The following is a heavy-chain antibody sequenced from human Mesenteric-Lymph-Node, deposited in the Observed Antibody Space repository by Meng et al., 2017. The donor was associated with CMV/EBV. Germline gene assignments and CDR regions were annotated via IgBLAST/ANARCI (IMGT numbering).Heavy chain of an antibody. Sequence: ASVKVSCKASGYSFTSYGISWVRQAPGQGLEWMGWMNPNSGNTGYAQKFQGRVTMTRNTSISTAYMELSSLRSEDTAFYYCARGWSSSRYFDYWGQGTLVTVSS. CDR1: GYSFTSYG. CDR3: ARGWSSSRYFDY. D-gene: IGHD6-6*01. V-gene: IGHV1-8*02. CDR2: MNPNSGNT. J-gene: IGHJ4*02.